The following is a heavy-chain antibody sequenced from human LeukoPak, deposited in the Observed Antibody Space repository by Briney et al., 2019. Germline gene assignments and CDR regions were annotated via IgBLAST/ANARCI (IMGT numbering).Heavy chain of an antibody. CDR2: ISGSGGST. J-gene: IGHJ4*02. CDR1: GFTFSSYA. D-gene: IGHD5-12*01. CDR3: AKDPPYSGYDIFGTSDY. V-gene: IGHV3-23*01. Sequence: GGSLRLSCAASGFTFSSYAMSWVRQAPGKGLEWVSAISGSGGSTYYADSVKGRFTISRDNSKNTLYLQMNSLRAEDTAIYYCAKDPPYSGYDIFGTSDYWGQGTLVTVSS.